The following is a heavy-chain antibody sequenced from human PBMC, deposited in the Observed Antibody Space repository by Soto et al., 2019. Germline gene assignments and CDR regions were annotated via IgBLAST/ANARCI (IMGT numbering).Heavy chain of an antibody. V-gene: IGHV3-30*18. Sequence: GGSLRLSCAASGFTFSSYGMHWVRQAPGKGLEWVAVISYDGSNKYYADSVKGRFAISRDNSKNTLYLQMNSLRAEDTAVYYCAKAFTVTHYWGQGTLVTVSS. CDR3: AKAFTVTHY. D-gene: IGHD4-17*01. CDR2: ISYDGSNK. CDR1: GFTFSSYG. J-gene: IGHJ4*02.